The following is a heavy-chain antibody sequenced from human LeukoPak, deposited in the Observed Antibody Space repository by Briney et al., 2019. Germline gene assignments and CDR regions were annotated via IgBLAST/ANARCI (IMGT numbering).Heavy chain of an antibody. CDR1: GGSISSGGYS. D-gene: IGHD3-3*01. V-gene: IGHV4-30-2*01. CDR3: ARGITIFGVVKNWFDP. J-gene: IGHJ5*02. Sequence: SETLSLTCAVSGGSISSGGYSWSWIRQPPGKGLEWIGYIYHSGSTYYNPSLKSRVTISVDRSKNQFSLKLSSVTAADTAVYYCARGITIFGVVKNWFDPWGQGTLVTVSS. CDR2: IYHSGST.